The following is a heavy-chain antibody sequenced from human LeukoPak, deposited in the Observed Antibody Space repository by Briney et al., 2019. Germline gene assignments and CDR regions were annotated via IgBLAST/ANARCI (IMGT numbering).Heavy chain of an antibody. J-gene: IGHJ4*02. V-gene: IGHV3-30*18. CDR1: GFTFSDAW. D-gene: IGHD6-13*01. CDR3: AKEKVFTSTSWTTIEY. Sequence: GGSLRLSCAASGFTFSDAWMTWVRQAPGKGLEWVAVISYDGNAKHYADSVKGRFTISRDNSKNTLYLQMNSLRSEDTAVYYCAKEKVFTSTSWTTIEYWGQGTLVTVSS. CDR2: ISYDGNAK.